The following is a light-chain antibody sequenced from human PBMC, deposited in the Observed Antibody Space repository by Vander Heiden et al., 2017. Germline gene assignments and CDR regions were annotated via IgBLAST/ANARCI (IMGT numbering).Light chain of an antibody. J-gene: IGLJ2*01. Sequence: QLVLTQSPSASASLGASVRLTCTLSSGHSSYAIAWQQHQPEKGPRYLMKLNSDGSHTKGDGIPDRFSGSSSGADRFLTIPSLQSEDEADYYCETWDTGTLVFGGGTKLTVL. CDR3: ETWDTGTLV. CDR2: LNSDGSH. V-gene: IGLV4-69*01. CDR1: SGHSSYA.